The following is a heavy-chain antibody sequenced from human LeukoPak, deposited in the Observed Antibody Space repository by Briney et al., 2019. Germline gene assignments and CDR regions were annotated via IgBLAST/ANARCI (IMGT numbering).Heavy chain of an antibody. D-gene: IGHD3-10*01. V-gene: IGHV4-39*07. CDR1: GGSISSSSYY. J-gene: IGHJ5*02. Sequence: SQTLSLTCTVSGGSISSSSYYWGWIRQPPGKGLEWIGSIYYSGSTYYNPSLKSRVTISVDTSKNQFSLKLSSVTAADTAVYYCARHLGQLWVGDWCDPWGQGTLVTVSS. CDR3: ARHLGQLWVGDWCDP. CDR2: IYYSGST.